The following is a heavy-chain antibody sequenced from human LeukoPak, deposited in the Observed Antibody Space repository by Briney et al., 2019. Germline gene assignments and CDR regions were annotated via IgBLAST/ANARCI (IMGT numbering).Heavy chain of an antibody. CDR2: VDPEDGET. CDR3: ARDRGYSGHDSYFDY. CDR1: GYTFTDYY. V-gene: IGHV1-69-2*01. D-gene: IGHD5-12*01. Sequence: ASVKVSCKVSGYTFTDYYMHWVQQAPGKGLEWMGLVDPEDGETIYAEKFQGRVTITADTSTDTAYMELSSLRSEDTAVYYCARDRGYSGHDSYFDYWGQGTLVTVSS. J-gene: IGHJ4*02.